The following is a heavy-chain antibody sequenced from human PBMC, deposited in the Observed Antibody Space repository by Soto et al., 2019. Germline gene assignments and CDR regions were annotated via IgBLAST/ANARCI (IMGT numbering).Heavy chain of an antibody. CDR2: VDPRSGAT. D-gene: IGHD4-17*01. J-gene: IGHJ4*01. CDR1: GYTFTAYY. CDR3: ATDDYCADAF. V-gene: IGHV1-2*02. Sequence: ASVKVSCKPFGYTFTAYYIHWVRQAPGQGLECVGWVDPRSGATNYAQRFQGRVVVTRDMFVHTVYMELSGLTSHDTAIYYCATDDYCADAFWGQGTLVTVSS.